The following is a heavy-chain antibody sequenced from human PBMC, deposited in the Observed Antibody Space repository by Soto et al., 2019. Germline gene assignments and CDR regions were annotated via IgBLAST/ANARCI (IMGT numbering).Heavy chain of an antibody. CDR2: ISGSGGST. V-gene: IGHV3-23*01. J-gene: IGHJ6*02. CDR3: AKSVDTAMVTDYYYGMDV. CDR1: GFTFSSYA. D-gene: IGHD5-18*01. Sequence: GGSLRLSCAASGFTFSSYAMSWVRQAPGKGLECVSAISGSGGSTYYADSVKGRFTISRDNSKNTLYLQMNSLRAEDTAVYYCAKSVDTAMVTDYYYGMDVWGQGTTVTVSS.